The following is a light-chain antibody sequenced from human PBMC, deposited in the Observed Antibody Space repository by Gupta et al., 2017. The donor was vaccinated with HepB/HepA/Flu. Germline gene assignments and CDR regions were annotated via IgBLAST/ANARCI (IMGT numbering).Light chain of an antibody. Sequence: QSALTQPPSASGSPGQSVTISCTGTSSDVGAYNYVSWYQQHPGKAPKVIIYEVSKRPSGVPDRFPGSKSGNTASLTVSGLQAEDEADYYCSSYGGTHSLYYVFGSGTKVTV. CDR2: EVS. V-gene: IGLV2-8*01. CDR1: SSDVGAYNY. J-gene: IGLJ1*01. CDR3: SSYGGTHSLYYV.